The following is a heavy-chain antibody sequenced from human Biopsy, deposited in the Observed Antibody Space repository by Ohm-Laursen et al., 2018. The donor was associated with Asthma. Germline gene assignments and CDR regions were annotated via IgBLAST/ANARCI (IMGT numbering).Heavy chain of an antibody. D-gene: IGHD6-19*01. V-gene: IGHV3-30*03. CDR3: SREEPTSGWYQGSILR. Sequence: SLRLSCAASGFTFSSYGMHWVRQAPGKGLEWVACISYEGSNKYYADSVKGRSTISRDNSKNTLNLQMNSLRAEDTAVYYCSREEPTSGWYQGSILRWGQGTLVTVSS. CDR2: ISYEGSNK. J-gene: IGHJ4*02. CDR1: GFTFSSYG.